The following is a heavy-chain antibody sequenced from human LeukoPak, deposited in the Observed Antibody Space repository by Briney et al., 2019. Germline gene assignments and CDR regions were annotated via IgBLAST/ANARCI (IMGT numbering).Heavy chain of an antibody. CDR2: IYYSGST. D-gene: IGHD3-10*01. CDR3: ARRASGYEFAFDI. CDR1: GGSISSSSYY. J-gene: IGHJ3*02. Sequence: PSETLSLTCTVSGGSISSSSYYWGWLRQPPGTGLEWLGSIYYSGSTYYNPSLKSRVTISVDTSKNQFSLKLSSVTAADTAVYYCARRASGYEFAFDIWGQGTMVTVSS. V-gene: IGHV4-39*01.